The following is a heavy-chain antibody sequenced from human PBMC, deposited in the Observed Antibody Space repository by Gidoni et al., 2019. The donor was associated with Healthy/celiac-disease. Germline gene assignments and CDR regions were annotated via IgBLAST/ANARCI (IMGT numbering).Heavy chain of an antibody. V-gene: IGHV1-46*01. D-gene: IGHD2-15*01. CDR1: GYTFTIYY. CDR3: ARDGYCSGGSCRRPFDP. Sequence: QVQLVQSGAEVKKPGASVKVSCKESGYTFTIYYMHWVRQAPGQGLEWMGIINPSGGSTSYAQKFQGRVTMTRDTSTSTVYMELSSLRSEDTAVYYCARDGYCSGGSCRRPFDPWGQGTLVTVSS. CDR2: INPSGGST. J-gene: IGHJ5*02.